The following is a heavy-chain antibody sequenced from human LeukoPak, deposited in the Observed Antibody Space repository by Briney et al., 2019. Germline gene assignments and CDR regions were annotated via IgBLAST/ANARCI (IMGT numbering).Heavy chain of an antibody. D-gene: IGHD3-22*01. CDR3: AKRDITTRAFDI. CDR2: ISGGGSST. CDR1: GFTFSSYA. J-gene: IGHJ3*02. Sequence: GGSLRLSCAASGFTFSSYAMSWVRQAPGKGLEWVSAISGGGSSTYYADSVKGRFTISRDNSKNTLYLQMNSLKAEDTAVYYCAKRDITTRAFDIWGQGTMVTVSS. V-gene: IGHV3-23*01.